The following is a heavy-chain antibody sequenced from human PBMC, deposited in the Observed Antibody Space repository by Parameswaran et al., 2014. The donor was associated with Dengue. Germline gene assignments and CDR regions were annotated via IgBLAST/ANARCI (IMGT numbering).Heavy chain of an antibody. CDR2: ISSSSSYI. J-gene: IGHJ6*02. V-gene: IGHV3-21*01. CDR3: ARASDPFDYSMDV. Sequence: WIRQPPGKGLEWVSSISSSSSYIYYADSVKGRFTISRDNAKNSLYLQMNSLKAEDTAVYYCARASDPFDYSMDVWGQGTTVTVSS.